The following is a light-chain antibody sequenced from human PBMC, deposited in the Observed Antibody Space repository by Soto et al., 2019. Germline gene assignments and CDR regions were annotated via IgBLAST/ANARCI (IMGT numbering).Light chain of an antibody. CDR1: QSVNSSY. CDR3: QQYGSSPQWT. V-gene: IGKV3-20*01. CDR2: GAS. Sequence: EIVLTQSPGTPSLSPGERATLSCRASQSVNSSYLAWYQQKPGQAPRLLIYGASSRATGIPDRFSGSGSGTDFTLTISRLEPEDFAVYYCQQYGSSPQWTFGQGTKVEIK. J-gene: IGKJ1*01.